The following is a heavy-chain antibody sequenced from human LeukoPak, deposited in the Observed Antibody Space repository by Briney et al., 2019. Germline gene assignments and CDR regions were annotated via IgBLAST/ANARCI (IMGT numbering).Heavy chain of an antibody. J-gene: IGHJ4*02. D-gene: IGHD5-24*01. V-gene: IGHV1-69*04. CDR1: GDSFSSYA. CDR2: IVAMDDIA. Sequence: SVKVSCKASGDSFSSYAISWVRQAPGQGLEWMGRIVAMDDIANYAQKFQGRVTITADKSTGTVYMELSSLRSEDTAVYYCASTQKIVEMATIGYYFDYWGQGTLVTVSS. CDR3: ASTQKIVEMATIGYYFDY.